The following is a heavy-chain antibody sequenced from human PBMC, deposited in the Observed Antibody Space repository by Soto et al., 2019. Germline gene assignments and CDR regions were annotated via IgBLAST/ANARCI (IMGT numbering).Heavy chain of an antibody. Sequence: GEALKMSCQGSGYSFTSYWMGCVRQTPGRGLEWSGIIYPGASNTRYTPSLQDQVTISADKSISPAYLQWSSLKASDHAMYYCARHAGSVRSSYGMDVWGQGTTVTVSS. CDR1: GYSFTSYW. CDR3: ARHAGSVRSSYGMDV. D-gene: IGHD3-10*01. V-gene: IGHV5-51*01. CDR2: IYPGASNT. J-gene: IGHJ6*02.